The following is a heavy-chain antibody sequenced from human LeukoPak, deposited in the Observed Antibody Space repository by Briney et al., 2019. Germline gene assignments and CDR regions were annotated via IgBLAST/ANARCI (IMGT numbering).Heavy chain of an antibody. Sequence: SETLSLTCSVSGGSVTTTYYWSWIRQPPGGGLEWIASLYHSGNSNYNPSLKSRVTMSVDTSKNQFSLQLTSTTAADTAIYYCTRHQTNFYGSGAPFDPWGQGTLVTVSS. CDR2: LYHSGNS. V-gene: IGHV4-39*01. CDR1: GGSVTTTYY. CDR3: TRHQTNFYGSGAPFDP. D-gene: IGHD3-10*01. J-gene: IGHJ5*02.